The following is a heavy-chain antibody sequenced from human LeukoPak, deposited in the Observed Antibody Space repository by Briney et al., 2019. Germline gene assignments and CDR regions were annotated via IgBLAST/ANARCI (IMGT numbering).Heavy chain of an antibody. CDR1: GFTFSSYA. CDR3: AKGGSGWYKYDC. J-gene: IGHJ4*02. CDR2: ISGSGGTT. D-gene: IGHD6-19*01. V-gene: IGHV3-23*01. Sequence: GGSLRLSCAASGFTFSSYAMSWVRQAPGKGLEWVSVISGSGGTTYYADSVKGRFTISRDNSKNTLYLQMDSLRAEDTAVYYCAKGGSGWYKYDCWGQGTLASVSS.